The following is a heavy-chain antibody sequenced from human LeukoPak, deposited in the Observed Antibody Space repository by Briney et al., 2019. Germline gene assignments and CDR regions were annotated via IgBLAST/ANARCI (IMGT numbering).Heavy chain of an antibody. CDR3: ARALNYGDYYYYGMDV. J-gene: IGHJ6*02. CDR2: INPSGGST. Sequence: GVSVKVSCKASGYTFTSYYMHWVRQAPGQGLEWMGIINPSGGSTSYAQKFQGRVTMTRDTSTSTVYMELSSLRSEDTAVYYCARALNYGDYYYYGMDVWGQGTTVTVSS. CDR1: GYTFTSYY. V-gene: IGHV1-46*01. D-gene: IGHD4-17*01.